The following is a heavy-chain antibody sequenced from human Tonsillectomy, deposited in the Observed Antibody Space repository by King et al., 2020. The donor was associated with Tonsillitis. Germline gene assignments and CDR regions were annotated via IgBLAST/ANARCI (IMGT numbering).Heavy chain of an antibody. D-gene: IGHD1-26*01. V-gene: IGHV3-49*03. CDR2: IKAKAYGGTA. CDR3: ARGSYQFEF. J-gene: IGHJ4*02. CDR1: GFTFSDYS. Sequence: VQLVESGGDLVQPGRSLRLSCTVSGFTFSDYSMSWFRQAPGKGLEWVGFIKAKAYGGTAEYAASVKGRFTVSRDDSESIAYLQMDSLKTEDTAVYYCARGSYQFEFWGQGTLVRVSS.